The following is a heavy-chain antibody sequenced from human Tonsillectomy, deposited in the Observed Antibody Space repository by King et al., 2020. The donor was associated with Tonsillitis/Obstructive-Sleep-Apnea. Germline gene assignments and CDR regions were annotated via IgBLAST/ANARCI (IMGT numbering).Heavy chain of an antibody. D-gene: IGHD4-17*01. CDR1: GGSIISSSYY. CDR2: IYYTGST. Sequence: QLQESGPGLVKPSETLSLTCTVSGGSIISSSYYWGWIRQPPGKGLEWIGNIYYTGSTYYNPSLKSRLTISVDTSKNQFSLKLSSVTAADTAVYYCAGRSRYGDLEWYFDLWGRGTLVTVSS. CDR3: AGRSRYGDLEWYFDL. J-gene: IGHJ2*01. V-gene: IGHV4-39*01.